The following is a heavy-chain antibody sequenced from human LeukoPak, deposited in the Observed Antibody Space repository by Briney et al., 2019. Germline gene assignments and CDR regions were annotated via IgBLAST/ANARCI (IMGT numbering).Heavy chain of an antibody. CDR2: IYYSGST. D-gene: IGHD6-13*01. CDR1: GYSISSGYY. CDR3: ASRTTGYSIDY. J-gene: IGHJ4*02. Sequence: SETLSLTCTVSGYSISSGYYWGWIRQPPGKGLEWIGTIYYSGSTYYNPSLKSQVTISVDTSKNQFSLKLSSVTAADTAMYYCASRTTGYSIDYWGQGTLVTVSS. V-gene: IGHV4-38-2*02.